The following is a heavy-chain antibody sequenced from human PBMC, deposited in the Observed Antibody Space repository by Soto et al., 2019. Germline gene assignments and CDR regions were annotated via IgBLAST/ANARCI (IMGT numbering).Heavy chain of an antibody. CDR2: IDPTDSSS. J-gene: IGHJ4*02. V-gene: IGHV5-10-1*01. CDR1: GYNFGGYW. CDR3: ARHGAYTFSENFDF. D-gene: IGHD3-10*01. Sequence: GESLKISCKGSGYNFGGYWISWVRQTPGKGLEWMGRIDPTDSSSNYNPSFEGHVTVSAEKSISTAYLEWSSLKTSDTAIYYCARHGAYTFSENFDFWGQGTLVTVSS.